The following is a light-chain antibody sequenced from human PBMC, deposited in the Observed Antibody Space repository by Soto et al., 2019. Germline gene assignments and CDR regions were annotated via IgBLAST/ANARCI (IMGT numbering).Light chain of an antibody. CDR2: NLS. J-gene: IGKJ1*01. CDR3: LQGSHWPPT. Sequence: DVVMTQSPLSLPVTLGQPASISCRSSLSLVYSDGNTYLAWFHQRPGQSPRRLFYNLSNRDSGVPDRFSASGSVTDFTLTISRVEAEDVGVYYCLQGSHWPPTFGQGTNVEIK. V-gene: IGKV2-30*01. CDR1: LSLVYSDGNTY.